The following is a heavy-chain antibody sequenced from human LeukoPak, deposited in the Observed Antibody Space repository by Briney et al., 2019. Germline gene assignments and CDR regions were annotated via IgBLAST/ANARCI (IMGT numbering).Heavy chain of an antibody. D-gene: IGHD1-1*01. V-gene: IGHV6-1*01. CDR2: SYYRSKWYD. Sequence: SQTLSLTCAISWDSVSRKSTAWYGIRQSPSRGLEWLGRSYYRSKWYDDYAVSLKSRITINPDTSKNQFSLHLNAVTPEDTAVYYCARGAVGQHESKGDVFDIWGQGTMITVSS. CDR3: ARGAVGQHESKGDVFDI. CDR1: WDSVSRKSTA. J-gene: IGHJ3*02.